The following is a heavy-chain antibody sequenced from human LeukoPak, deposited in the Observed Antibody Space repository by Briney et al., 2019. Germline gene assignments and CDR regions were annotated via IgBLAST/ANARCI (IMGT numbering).Heavy chain of an antibody. Sequence: GASVKVSCKASGYTFTSYGISWVRQAPGQGLEWVGWISAYNGNTNYAQKLQGRVTMTTDTSTSTAYMELRSLRSDDTAVYYCAREIYCSGGSCYGVEPDPYYFDYWGQGTLVTVSS. CDR1: GYTFTSYG. J-gene: IGHJ4*02. CDR2: ISAYNGNT. CDR3: AREIYCSGGSCYGVEPDPYYFDY. D-gene: IGHD2-15*01. V-gene: IGHV1-18*01.